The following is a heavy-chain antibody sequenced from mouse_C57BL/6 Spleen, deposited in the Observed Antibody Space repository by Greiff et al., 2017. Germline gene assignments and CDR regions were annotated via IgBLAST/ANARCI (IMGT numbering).Heavy chain of an antibody. Sequence: VQLKESGPELVKPGASVKMSCKASGYTFTDYNMHWVKQSHGKSLEWIGYINPNNGGTSYNQKFKGKATLTVNKSSSTAYMELRSLTSEDSAVYYCARRTGLLLRSDAMDYWGQGTSVTVSS. J-gene: IGHJ4*01. CDR1: GYTFTDYN. D-gene: IGHD1-1*01. CDR3: ARRTGLLLRSDAMDY. V-gene: IGHV1-22*01. CDR2: INPNNGGT.